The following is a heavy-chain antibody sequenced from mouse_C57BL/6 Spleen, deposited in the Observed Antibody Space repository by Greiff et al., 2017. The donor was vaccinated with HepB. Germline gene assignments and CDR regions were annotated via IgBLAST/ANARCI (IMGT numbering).Heavy chain of an antibody. CDR3: ARRQINPNKFITTVVATDYAMDY. J-gene: IGHJ4*01. CDR2: IYPRDGST. D-gene: IGHD1-1*01. Sequence: QVTLKVSGPELVKPGASVKLSCKASGYTFTSYDINWVKQRPGQGLEWIGWIYPRDGSTKYNEKFKGKATLTVDTSSSTAYMELHSLTSEDSAVYFCARRQINPNKFITTVVATDYAMDYWGQGTSVTVSS. V-gene: IGHV1-85*01. CDR1: GYTFTSYD.